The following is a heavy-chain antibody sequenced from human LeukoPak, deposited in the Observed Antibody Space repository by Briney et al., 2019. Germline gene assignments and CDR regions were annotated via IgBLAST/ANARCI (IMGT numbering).Heavy chain of an antibody. J-gene: IGHJ4*02. D-gene: IGHD6-19*01. V-gene: IGHV1-2*02. Sequence: ASVKVSCKASGYTFTGYYMHWVRQAPGQGLEWMGWINPNSGGTNYAQKFQGRVTMTRDTSISTAYMELSRLRSDVTAVYYCARDRLRIGGAVAGTHYNFGYWGQGTLVTVSS. CDR1: GYTFTGYY. CDR3: ARDRLRIGGAVAGTHYNFGY. CDR2: INPNSGGT.